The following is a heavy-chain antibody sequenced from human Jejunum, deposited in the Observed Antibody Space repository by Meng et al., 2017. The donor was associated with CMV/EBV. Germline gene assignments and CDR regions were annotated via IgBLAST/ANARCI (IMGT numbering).Heavy chain of an antibody. V-gene: IGHV1-2*02. D-gene: IGHD6-13*01. CDR1: YNLAGYY. CDR3: ARGPGVAAAVPTRWFGP. J-gene: IGHJ5*02. Sequence: YNLAGYYKHWVRQVAGQGLGWRGGIKPNSGDTKYAQSFQGRVTMTRDTSISTAYMQLSGLRFDDKAVYYCARGPGVAAAVPTRWFGPWGQGTLVTVSS. CDR2: IKPNSGDT.